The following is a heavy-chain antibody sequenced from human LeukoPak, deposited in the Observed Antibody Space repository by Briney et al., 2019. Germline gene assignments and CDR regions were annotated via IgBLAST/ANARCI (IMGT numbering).Heavy chain of an antibody. CDR1: GFTFSSYA. Sequence: GGSLRLSCAASGFTFSSYAMHWVRQAPGKGPEWVAVISYDGSNKYYADSVKGRFTISRDNSKNTLYLQMNSLRAEDTAVYYCARDQGLGDYGTLDVWGQGTTVTVSS. D-gene: IGHD4-17*01. CDR2: ISYDGSNK. V-gene: IGHV3-30-3*01. CDR3: ARDQGLGDYGTLDV. J-gene: IGHJ6*02.